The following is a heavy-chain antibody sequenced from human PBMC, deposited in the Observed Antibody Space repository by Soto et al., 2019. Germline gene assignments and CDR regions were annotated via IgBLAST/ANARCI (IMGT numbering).Heavy chain of an antibody. Sequence: GALRLPCSASGFIFTHYAMNWVRQAPGKGLEWVSVIGGRGNGAYYADSVQGRFTISRDNSKKTLSLQMSSLTADDTAIYYCVREGRGSFDFWGRGTMVTV. CDR3: VREGRGSFDF. CDR2: IGGRGNGA. V-gene: IGHV3-23*01. D-gene: IGHD5-12*01. CDR1: GFIFTHYA. J-gene: IGHJ3*01.